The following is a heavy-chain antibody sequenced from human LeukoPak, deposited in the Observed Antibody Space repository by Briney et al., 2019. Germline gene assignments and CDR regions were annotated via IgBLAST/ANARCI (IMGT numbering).Heavy chain of an antibody. V-gene: IGHV3-74*01. D-gene: IGHD2-2*01. CDR1: GLTFSSYW. CDR3: ARDGIRIVVVPAAEYYYYYGMDV. CDR2: ISGDGRNI. J-gene: IGHJ6*02. Sequence: GGSLRLSCVASGLTFSSYWMHWVRQDPRKGLVWVSRISGDGRNINYADSVRGRFTISRDSAKNTLYLQMNSLRAEDTAVYYCARDGIRIVVVPAAEYYYYYGMDVWGQGTTVTVSS.